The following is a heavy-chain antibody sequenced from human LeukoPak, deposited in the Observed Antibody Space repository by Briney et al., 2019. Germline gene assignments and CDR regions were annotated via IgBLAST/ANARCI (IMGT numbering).Heavy chain of an antibody. Sequence: ASVKVSCKASGYTFTSYAISWVRQAPGQGLEWMGWINAGNGNTKYSQEFQGRVTITRDTSASTAYMELSSLRSEDMAVYYCARDVGYYGSGYMDVWGKGTTVTVSS. D-gene: IGHD3-10*01. V-gene: IGHV1-3*03. CDR2: INAGNGNT. J-gene: IGHJ6*03. CDR3: ARDVGYYGSGYMDV. CDR1: GYTFTSYA.